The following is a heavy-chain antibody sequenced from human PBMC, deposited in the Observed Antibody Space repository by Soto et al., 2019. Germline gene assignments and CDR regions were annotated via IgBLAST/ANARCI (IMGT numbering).Heavy chain of an antibody. CDR3: AKKALGGITLPALYYFDY. CDR2: ISGGGDAT. D-gene: IGHD3-16*01. J-gene: IGHJ4*02. CDR1: GFTFGNYA. Sequence: EVQLLESGGGLVQPGGSLRLSCAASGFTFGNYAFSWVRQAPGKGLEWVSVISGGGDATYYPDSVKGRFTTSRDNTKKSGYLQMDSLGAEGTALYCCAKKALGGITLPALYYFDYWGQGTLVTVSS. V-gene: IGHV3-23*01.